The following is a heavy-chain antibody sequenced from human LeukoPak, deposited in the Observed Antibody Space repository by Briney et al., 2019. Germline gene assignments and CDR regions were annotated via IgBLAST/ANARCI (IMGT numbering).Heavy chain of an antibody. CDR2: IDSGSSYI. Sequence: PGGSLRLSCAASGFTFSTYNMNWVRQAPGKGLEWVSFIDSGSSYIYYTNSVRGRFTISRDNAKNSLYLQMNSLRAEDTAVYYCATSPIVVPGTKPDSLDFWGQGTLVTVSS. D-gene: IGHD2-2*02. CDR3: ATSPIVVPGTKPDSLDF. CDR1: GFTFSTYN. J-gene: IGHJ4*02. V-gene: IGHV3-21*01.